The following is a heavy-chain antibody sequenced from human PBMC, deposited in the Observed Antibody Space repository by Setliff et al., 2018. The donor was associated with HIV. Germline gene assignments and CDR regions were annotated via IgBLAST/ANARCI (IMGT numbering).Heavy chain of an antibody. CDR3: ATDDHCSGGSCFLTMDY. CDR1: GGTFSTHV. V-gene: IGHV1-69*05. CDR2: IIPMFSTV. Sequence: GGSVKVSCKASGGTFSTHVISWVRQAPGQGLEWIGGIIPMFSTVNYAKKYQGRVTITTDESTTTAYMELTSLRSEDTAVYYCATDDHCSGGSCFLTMDYWGLGTLVTVSS. D-gene: IGHD2-15*01. J-gene: IGHJ4*02.